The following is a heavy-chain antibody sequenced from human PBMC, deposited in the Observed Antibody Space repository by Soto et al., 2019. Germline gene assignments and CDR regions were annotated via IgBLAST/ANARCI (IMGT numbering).Heavy chain of an antibody. V-gene: IGHV4-4*07. Sequence: SEPLSLPCTVSGGSIHTFYWSWVRQPAGKGLEWIGRIFSSGSTSFNPSLESRVAMSVDTSKNHFSLNLSSVTAADMAVYYCAREGSYSAYNFAHGIQLWSFDFWGQGALVTVSS. CDR3: AREGSYSAYNFAHGIQLWSFDF. J-gene: IGHJ4*02. D-gene: IGHD5-12*01. CDR2: IFSSGST. CDR1: GGSIHTFY.